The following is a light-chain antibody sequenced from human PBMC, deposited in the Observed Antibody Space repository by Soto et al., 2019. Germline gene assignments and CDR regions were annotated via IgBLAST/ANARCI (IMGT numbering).Light chain of an antibody. CDR3: SSFTSNRIYV. V-gene: IGLV2-14*03. CDR1: HNDIGTYDY. Sequence: SALTQPTSVSGSPGQSITISCTGNHNDIGTYDYVSWYQQHPGRAPRLLIHGVTTRPSGISGRFSASKSGLTASLTISGLQPEDEADYYCSSFTSNRIYVFGPGTKVTAL. J-gene: IGLJ1*01. CDR2: GVT.